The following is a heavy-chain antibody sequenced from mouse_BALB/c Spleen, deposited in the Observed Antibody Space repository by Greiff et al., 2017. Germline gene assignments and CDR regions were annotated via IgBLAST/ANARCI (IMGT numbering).Heavy chain of an antibody. CDR2: IWGDGST. CDR1: GFSLTGYG. D-gene: IGHD2-14*01. CDR3: ARDWYDWYFDV. V-gene: IGHV2-6-7*01. Sequence: QVQLKESGPGLVAPSQSLSITCTVSGFSLTGYGVNWVRQPPGKGLEWMGMIWGDGSTDYNSALKSRLSISKDNSKSQVFLKMNSLQTDDTARYYCARDWYDWYFDVWGAGTTVTVSS. J-gene: IGHJ1*01.